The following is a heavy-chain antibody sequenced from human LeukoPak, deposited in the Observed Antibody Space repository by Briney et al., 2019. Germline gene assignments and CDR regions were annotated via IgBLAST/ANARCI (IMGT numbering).Heavy chain of an antibody. D-gene: IGHD2-2*01. CDR2: IYYSGST. CDR1: GGSISSYY. V-gene: IGHV4-59*01. CDR3: ARDSYQLPHYGMDV. J-gene: IGHJ6*02. Sequence: SETLSLTCTVSGGSISSYYWSWIRQPPGKGLEWIGYIYYSGSTNYNPSLKSRFTISVDTSKNQFSLKLSSVTAADTAVYYCARDSYQLPHYGMDVWGQGTTVTVSS.